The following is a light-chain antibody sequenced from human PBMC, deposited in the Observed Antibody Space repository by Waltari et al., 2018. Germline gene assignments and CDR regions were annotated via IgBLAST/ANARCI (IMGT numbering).Light chain of an antibody. CDR1: QSISKY. CDR2: ETS. V-gene: IGKV3-20*01. Sequence: EIVLTQSPGTLSLSPGESATLSCRASQSISKYLVWYQQKPGQPPRLLIYETSIRATGIPDRFSGSWSGTDFSLTISRLEPEDFAVYYCQKYGTLPATFGQGTKVEIK. CDR3: QKYGTLPAT. J-gene: IGKJ1*01.